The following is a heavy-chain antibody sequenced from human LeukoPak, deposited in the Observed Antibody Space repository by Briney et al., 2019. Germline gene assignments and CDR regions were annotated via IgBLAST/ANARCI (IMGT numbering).Heavy chain of an antibody. CDR3: ARGLRQGSAWSWGPKEKSYQFMDV. CDR2: INPRGST. Sequence: SETLSLTRGVSGGSFSSHYWTWIRQPPGKGLEWIGVINPRGSTNYNPSLESRVTVSADTSRNQLSLSLTSVTAADSAVYFCARGLRQGSAWSWGPKEKSYQFMDVWGTGTTVIVSS. J-gene: IGHJ6*04. V-gene: IGHV4-34*01. D-gene: IGHD6-19*01. CDR1: GGSFSSHY.